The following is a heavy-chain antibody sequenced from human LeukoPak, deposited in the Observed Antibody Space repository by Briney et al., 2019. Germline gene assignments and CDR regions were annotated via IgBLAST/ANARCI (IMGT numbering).Heavy chain of an antibody. D-gene: IGHD4-4*01. CDR2: IYYSGST. V-gene: IGHV4-59*12. CDR3: ARGPGLNYSRNYYYYGMDV. Sequence: SETLSLTCTVSGGSISSYYWSWIRQPPGKGLEWIGYIYYSGSTNYNPSLKSRVTISVDTSKNQFSLKLSSVTAADTAVYYCARGPGLNYSRNYYYYGMDVWGQGTTVTVSS. CDR1: GGSISSYY. J-gene: IGHJ6*02.